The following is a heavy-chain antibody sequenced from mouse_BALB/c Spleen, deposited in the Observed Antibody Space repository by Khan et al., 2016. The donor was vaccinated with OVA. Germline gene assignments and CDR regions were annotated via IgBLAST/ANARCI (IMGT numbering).Heavy chain of an antibody. D-gene: IGHD4-1*01. V-gene: IGHV1-9*01. CDR3: ARGAGTTYGMDY. CDR2: ILPGSDNT. CDR1: GYTFSSYW. Sequence: QVQLKQSGAELMKPGASVKISCKATGYTFSSYWIEWVKQRPGHGLEWIGEILPGSDNTNYNEKFKGKATFTADKSSNTAYMQLSSLTSEDSAVYYWARGAGTTYGMDYWGQGTSVTVSS. J-gene: IGHJ4*01.